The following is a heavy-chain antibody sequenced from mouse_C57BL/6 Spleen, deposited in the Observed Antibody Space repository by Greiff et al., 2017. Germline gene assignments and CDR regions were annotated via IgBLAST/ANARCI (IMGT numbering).Heavy chain of an antibody. J-gene: IGHJ2*01. CDR1: GYTFTSYW. V-gene: IGHV1-64*01. D-gene: IGHD1-1*01. Sequence: VQLKQPGAELVKPGASVKLSCKASGYTFTSYWMHWVKQRPGQGLEWIGMIHPNSGSTNYNEKFKSKATLTVDKSSSTAYMQLSSLTSEDSAVYYCASTVVPFDYWGQGTTLTVSS. CDR3: ASTVVPFDY. CDR2: IHPNSGST.